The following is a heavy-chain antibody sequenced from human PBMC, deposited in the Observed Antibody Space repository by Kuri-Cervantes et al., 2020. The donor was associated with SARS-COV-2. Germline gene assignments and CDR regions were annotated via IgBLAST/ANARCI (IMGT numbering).Heavy chain of an antibody. CDR3: ARSAPPGIAAAGVDWYFDY. CDR2: ISYDGSNK. Sequence: GGSLRLSCAAAGFTFSSYAMHWVRQAPGKGLEWVAVISYDGSNKYYADSVKGRFTSSRDNSKNTLYLQMNSLRAEDTAVYYCARSAPPGIAAAGVDWYFDYWGQGTLVTVSS. V-gene: IGHV3-30-3*01. D-gene: IGHD6-13*01. J-gene: IGHJ4*02. CDR1: GFTFSSYA.